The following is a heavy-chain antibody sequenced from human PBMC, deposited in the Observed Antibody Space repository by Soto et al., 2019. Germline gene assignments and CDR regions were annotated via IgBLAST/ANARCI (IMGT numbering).Heavy chain of an antibody. D-gene: IGHD4-17*01. Sequence: PGGSLRLSCAASEFTSSNAWMSCVRQAPGQGLEWVGRIESKTDVGTTDYAAPVKGRFTISRDDSKNMLYLQMNSLKTEDTAVYYCTSRNYGEYGRDYWGQGTLVTVSS. CDR3: TSRNYGEYGRDY. V-gene: IGHV3-15*04. CDR2: IESKTDVGTT. CDR1: EFTSSNAW. J-gene: IGHJ4*02.